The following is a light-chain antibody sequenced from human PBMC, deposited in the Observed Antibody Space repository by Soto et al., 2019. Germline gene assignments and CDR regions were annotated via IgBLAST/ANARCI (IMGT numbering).Light chain of an antibody. CDR1: QTISTF. CDR2: SIS. Sequence: DIQLTQSPSSLSASVGDRVSITCRTSQTISTFLNWYHHRPGQAPKLLIYSISNLQNGVPSRFSGGGAGTEFTLTISSLQPEDLGSYSCQQTYNHPPTFGGWTRVQIK. CDR3: QQTYNHPPT. V-gene: IGKV1-39*01. J-gene: IGKJ4*01.